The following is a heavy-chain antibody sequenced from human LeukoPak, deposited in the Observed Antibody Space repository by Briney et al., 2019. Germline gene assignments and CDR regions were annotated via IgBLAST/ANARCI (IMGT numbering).Heavy chain of an antibody. CDR2: IYYSGST. CDR1: GGSISRVGYY. Sequence: SQTLSLTCTVSGGSISRVGYYWSWIRQHPGKCLEWIGYIYYSGSTYYNPSLKSRVTISVDTSKNQFSLKLSSVTAADTAVYYCARGGGYSGYDHFDYWGQGTLVTVSS. V-gene: IGHV4-31*03. D-gene: IGHD5-12*01. J-gene: IGHJ4*02. CDR3: ARGGGYSGYDHFDY.